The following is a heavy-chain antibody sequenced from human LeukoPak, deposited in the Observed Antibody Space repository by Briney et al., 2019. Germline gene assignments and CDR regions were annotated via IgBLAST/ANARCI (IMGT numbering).Heavy chain of an antibody. V-gene: IGHV4-59*12. D-gene: IGHD3-22*01. Sequence: SETLSLTCTVSGGSISSYYWSWIRQPPGKGLEWIGYIYYSGSTNYNPSLKSRATISIDTSKNQFSLKLSSVTAADTAVYYCAREGPTDYYDSSGYSNYWGQGTLVTVSS. J-gene: IGHJ4*02. CDR3: AREGPTDYYDSSGYSNY. CDR2: IYYSGST. CDR1: GGSISSYY.